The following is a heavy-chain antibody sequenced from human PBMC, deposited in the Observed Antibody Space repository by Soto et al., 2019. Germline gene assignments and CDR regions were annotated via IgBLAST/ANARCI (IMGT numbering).Heavy chain of an antibody. Sequence: QVQLVESGGGMVQPGWSLRLSCAASGFTFANYGMHWVRQAPGKRLEWVAVISHDGINKYYGDSVKGRFTISRDNSNNTLYLQMNSLRADDTAVYYCAKDTLHYDFWSGFNNWFDSWGQGTLVTVSS. D-gene: IGHD3-3*01. J-gene: IGHJ5*01. CDR2: ISHDGINK. CDR3: AKDTLHYDFWSGFNNWFDS. V-gene: IGHV3-30*18. CDR1: GFTFANYG.